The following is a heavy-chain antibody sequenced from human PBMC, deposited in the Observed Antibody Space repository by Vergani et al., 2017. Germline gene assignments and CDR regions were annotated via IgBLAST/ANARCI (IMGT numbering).Heavy chain of an antibody. CDR1: GFTFSSYS. CDR3: ARAFNYYDSGGSKFDY. J-gene: IGHJ4*02. CDR2: ISSSSSYI. Sequence: EVQLVESGGGLVKPGGSLRLSCAASGFTFSSYSMNWVRQAPGKGLEWVSSISSSSSYIYYADSVKGRFTISRDNAKNSLYLQMNSLRAEDTAVYYCARAFNYYDSGGSKFDYWGQGTLVTVSS. D-gene: IGHD3-22*01. V-gene: IGHV3-21*01.